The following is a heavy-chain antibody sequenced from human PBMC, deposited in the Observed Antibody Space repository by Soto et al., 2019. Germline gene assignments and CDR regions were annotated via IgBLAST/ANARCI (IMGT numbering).Heavy chain of an antibody. Sequence: GGSLRLSCAASGFTFSSYAMRWVRQATGKGLEWVAVISYDGSNKYYADSVKGRFTISRDNSKNTLYLQMNSLRAEDTAVYYCARDRYCISTSCYSGYFDYWGQGTLVTVSS. V-gene: IGHV3-30-3*01. J-gene: IGHJ4*02. D-gene: IGHD2-2*01. CDR2: ISYDGSNK. CDR1: GFTFSSYA. CDR3: ARDRYCISTSCYSGYFDY.